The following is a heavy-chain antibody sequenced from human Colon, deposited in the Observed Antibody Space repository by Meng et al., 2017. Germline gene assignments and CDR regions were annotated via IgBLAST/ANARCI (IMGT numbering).Heavy chain of an antibody. Sequence: GESLKISCAASGFTFSSYWMHWVRQAPGKGLVWVSRMNSDGSGTSYADSVKGRFTIPRDNAKNMLYLQMNSLRAEDTAVYYCARGSDSGSYYGSEYFQHWGQGTLVTVSS. CDR1: GFTFSSYW. CDR2: MNSDGSGT. J-gene: IGHJ1*01. CDR3: ARGSDSGSYYGSEYFQH. V-gene: IGHV3-74*01. D-gene: IGHD1-26*01.